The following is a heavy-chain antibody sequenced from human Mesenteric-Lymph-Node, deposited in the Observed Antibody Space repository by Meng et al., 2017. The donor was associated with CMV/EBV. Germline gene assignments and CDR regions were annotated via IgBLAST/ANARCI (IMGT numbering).Heavy chain of an antibody. CDR2: INPNSGGT. Sequence: ASVKVSCKASGYTFTSYYIHWVRQAPGQGLEWMGWINPNSGGTNYAQKFQGRVTMTRDTSISTAYMELSRLRSDDTAVYYCARAPYYYDSSGPNWFDPWGQGTLVTVSS. D-gene: IGHD3-22*01. V-gene: IGHV1-2*02. CDR3: ARAPYYYDSSGPNWFDP. J-gene: IGHJ5*02. CDR1: GYTFTSYY.